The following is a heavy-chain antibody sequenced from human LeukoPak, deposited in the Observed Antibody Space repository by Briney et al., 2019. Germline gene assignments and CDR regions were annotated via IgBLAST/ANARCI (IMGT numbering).Heavy chain of an antibody. CDR1: GFTFSGYY. J-gene: IGHJ3*01. V-gene: IGHV3-7*01. CDR3: ARFILYHGAFDF. Sequence: PGGSLRLSCATSGFTFSGYYMTWVRQAPGKGLEWVASIRDDGSAKFYVDSVKGRFTISRDNAKNSLDLQLSSLRDEDTAVYYCARFILYHGAFDFWGQGTMVTVSS. CDR2: IRDDGSAK. D-gene: IGHD2-15*01.